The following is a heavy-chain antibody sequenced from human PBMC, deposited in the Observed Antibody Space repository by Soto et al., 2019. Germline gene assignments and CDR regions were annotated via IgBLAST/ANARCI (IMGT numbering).Heavy chain of an antibody. J-gene: IGHJ4*02. V-gene: IGHV3-30*18. CDR2: ISYDGSNK. CDR3: AKQIFADFDY. Sequence: QVQLVKSGGGVVQPGRSLRLSCAASGFTFSSYGMHGVRQAPGKGLEWVAVISYDGSNKYYADSVKGRFTISRDNSKNTLYLQMNSLRAEDTAVYYCAKQIFADFDYWGQGTLVTVSS. CDR1: GFTFSSYG.